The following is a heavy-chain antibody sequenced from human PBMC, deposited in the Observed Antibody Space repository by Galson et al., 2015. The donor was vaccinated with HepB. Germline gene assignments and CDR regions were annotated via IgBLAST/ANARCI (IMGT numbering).Heavy chain of an antibody. CDR1: GYTFTGYY. CDR3: ALQGGPSKGDYYYYYMDV. V-gene: IGHV1-2*02. Sequence: SVKVSCKASGYTFTGYYMHWVRQAPGQGLEWMGWINPNSGGTNYAQKFQGRVTMTRNTSISTAYMELSRLRSDDTAVYYCALQGGPSKGDYYYYYMDVWGKGTTVTVSS. CDR2: INPNSGGT. D-gene: IGHD5-24*01. J-gene: IGHJ6*03.